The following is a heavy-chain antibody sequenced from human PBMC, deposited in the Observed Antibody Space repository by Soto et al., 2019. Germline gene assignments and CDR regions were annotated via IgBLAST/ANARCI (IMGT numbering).Heavy chain of an antibody. CDR3: ARDSSSSGWYSLQFSYYYYGMDV. J-gene: IGHJ6*02. CDR1: GFTFSSYG. Sequence: QVQLVESGGGVVQPGRSLRLSCAASGFTFSSYGMHWVRQAPGKGLEWVAVIWYDGSNKYYADSVKGRFTISRDNSKNTLYLQMNSLRAEDTAVYYCARDSSSSGWYSLQFSYYYYGMDVWGQGTTVTVSS. V-gene: IGHV3-33*01. CDR2: IWYDGSNK. D-gene: IGHD6-19*01.